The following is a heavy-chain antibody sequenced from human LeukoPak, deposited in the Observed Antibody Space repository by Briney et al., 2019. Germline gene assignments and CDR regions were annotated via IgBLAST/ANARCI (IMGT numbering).Heavy chain of an antibody. D-gene: IGHD4-17*01. CDR2: ISGSGGST. J-gene: IGHJ4*02. Sequence: GGSLRLSCAASGFTFSSYGMHWVRQSPGKGLEWVSAISGSGGSTYYADSVKGRFTISRDNSKNTLYLQMNSLRAEDTAVYYCAKYSGYGAMGYWGQGTLVTVSS. CDR3: AKYSGYGAMGY. V-gene: IGHV3-23*01. CDR1: GFTFSSYG.